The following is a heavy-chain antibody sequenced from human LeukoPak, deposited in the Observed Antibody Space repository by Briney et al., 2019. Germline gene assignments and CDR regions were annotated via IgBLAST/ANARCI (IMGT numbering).Heavy chain of an antibody. J-gene: IGHJ6*02. CDR1: GFTFSSYE. CDR2: ISSSGSTV. D-gene: IGHD3-10*01. V-gene: IGHV3-48*03. CDR3: ARKFPGLLRFGGLYGMDV. Sequence: GGSLRLSCAASGFTFSSYEMNWVRQAPGKGLEWVSYISSSGSTVYYADSVKGRFTISRDNAKNSLYLQMNSLRAEDTAVYYCARKFPGLLRFGGLYGMDVWGQGTTVTVSS.